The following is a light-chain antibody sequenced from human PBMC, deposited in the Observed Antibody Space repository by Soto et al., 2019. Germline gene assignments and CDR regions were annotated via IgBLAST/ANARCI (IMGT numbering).Light chain of an antibody. J-gene: IGKJ4*01. Sequence: DIVMTQSPLSLAVTPGEPASISCRPSQSLLYRDGRIFLDWYLQRPGHSPQLLIYLASIRASGVPDRFSGSGSGTDFTLKISRVEAEDVGIYYCMQALQTPTFGGGTRLDIK. CDR2: LAS. CDR1: QSLLYRDGRIF. CDR3: MQALQTPT. V-gene: IGKV2-28*01.